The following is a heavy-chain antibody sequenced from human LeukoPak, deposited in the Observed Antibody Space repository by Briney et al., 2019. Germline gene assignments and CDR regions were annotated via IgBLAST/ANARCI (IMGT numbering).Heavy chain of an antibody. J-gene: IGHJ4*02. CDR2: ISDSGST. CDR3: ARVSSMVRGVIPSGYFDY. V-gene: IGHV4-59*08. Sequence: PSETLSLTCTVSGGSVSSHYWSWIRQPPGKGLQWIGYISDSGSTNYNPSLKSRVTISVDTSKNQFSLKLNSVTASDTAMYYCARVSSMVRGVIPSGYFDYWGQGTLVTVSS. D-gene: IGHD3-10*01. CDR1: GGSVSSHY.